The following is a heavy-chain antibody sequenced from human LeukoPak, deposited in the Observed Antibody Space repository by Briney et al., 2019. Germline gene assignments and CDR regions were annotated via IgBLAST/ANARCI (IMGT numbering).Heavy chain of an antibody. CDR3: ASEPDYYDSTNPDY. V-gene: IGHV3-23*01. D-gene: IGHD3-22*01. Sequence: GGSLRLSCAASGFTFSSYAMSWVRQAPGKGLEWVSAISGSGGSTHYADSVKGRFTISRDNSKNTLYLQMNSLRAEDTAVYYCASEPDYYDSTNPDYWGQGTLVTVSS. CDR2: ISGSGGST. J-gene: IGHJ4*02. CDR1: GFTFSSYA.